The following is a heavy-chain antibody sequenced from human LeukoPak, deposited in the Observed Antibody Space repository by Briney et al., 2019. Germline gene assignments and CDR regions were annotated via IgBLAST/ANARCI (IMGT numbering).Heavy chain of an antibody. CDR3: TREGRFKAQHLFGY. CDR2: ISSSSSTI. CDR1: GGSISSYY. J-gene: IGHJ4*02. V-gene: IGHV3-48*01. Sequence: ETLSLTCTVSGGSISSYYWSWLRQPPGKGLEWVSYISSSSSTIYYADSVKGRFTISRDNAKNSLYLQMNSLRAEDTAVYYCTREGRFKAQHLFGYWGQGTMVTVSS. D-gene: IGHD2-2*01.